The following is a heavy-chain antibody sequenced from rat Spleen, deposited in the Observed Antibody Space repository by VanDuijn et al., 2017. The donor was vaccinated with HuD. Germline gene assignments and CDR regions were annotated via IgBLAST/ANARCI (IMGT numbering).Heavy chain of an antibody. V-gene: IGHV4-2*01. D-gene: IGHD4-4*01. CDR2: INKDSRTI. Sequence: EVKLVESGGGLVQPGRSLKLSCAASGFNFNDHWMGWVRQAPGKGLEWIGEINKDSRTIKYSPSLKDKFTISRDNAQNTLYLQMNSLRSEDTATCDWARHSRVYFSASGGEGTLVTVSS. CDR3: ARHSRVYFSAS. CDR1: GFNFNDHW. J-gene: IGHJ3*01.